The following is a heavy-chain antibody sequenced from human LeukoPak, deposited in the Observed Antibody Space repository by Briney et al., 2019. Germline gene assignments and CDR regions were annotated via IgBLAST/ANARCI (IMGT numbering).Heavy chain of an antibody. V-gene: IGHV3-48*01. CDR3: AREIVSGWWDAFDI. CDR1: GFTFSSYS. J-gene: IGHJ3*02. Sequence: PGGSLRLSCAASGFTFSSYSMNWVRQAPGKGLEWVSYISSSSSSTIYYADSVKGRFTISRDNAKNSLYLQMNSLRAEDTAVYYCAREIVSGWWDAFDIWGQGTMVTVSS. CDR2: ISSSSSSTI. D-gene: IGHD6-19*01.